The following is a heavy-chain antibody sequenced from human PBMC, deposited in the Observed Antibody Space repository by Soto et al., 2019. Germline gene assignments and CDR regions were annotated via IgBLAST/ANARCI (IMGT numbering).Heavy chain of an antibody. CDR3: ARMVRSSSGRGYYYGMDV. CDR2: INHSGST. CDR1: GGSFSGYY. Sequence: KASETLSLTCAVYGGSFSGYYWSWIRQPPGKGLEWIGEINHSGSTNYNPSLKSRVTISVDTSKNQFSLKLSSVTAADTAVYYCARMVRSSSGRGYYYGMDVWGQGTTVTVSS. D-gene: IGHD6-6*01. J-gene: IGHJ6*02. V-gene: IGHV4-34*01.